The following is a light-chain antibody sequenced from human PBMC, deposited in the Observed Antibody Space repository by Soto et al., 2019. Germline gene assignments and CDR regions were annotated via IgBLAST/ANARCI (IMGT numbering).Light chain of an antibody. CDR2: GAS. J-gene: IGKJ2*01. Sequence: EIVMTQSPATLSVSPGERATLSCRASQSITSELAWYQQKPGQPPRLLVYGASTRATGFPARFTGSGSGSEFTLTINGLQSEDFAVYYCQQGHDWPLTFGQGTRLEI. CDR3: QQGHDWPLT. V-gene: IGKV3-15*01. CDR1: QSITSE.